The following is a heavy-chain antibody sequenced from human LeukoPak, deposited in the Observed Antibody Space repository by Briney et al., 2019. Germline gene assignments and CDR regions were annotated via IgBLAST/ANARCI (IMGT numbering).Heavy chain of an antibody. D-gene: IGHD5-12*01. CDR1: GYTFTSYE. Sequence: ASVKVSCKASGYTFTSYEINWVRHATGQGLEWMGWMNPNSGNTGYAQKFQGKVPMTRNTSISTAYMDLSSLRSEDKAVFYCARVAPYSGRLYYFDYWGQGTLVTVSS. CDR2: MNPNSGNT. CDR3: ARVAPYSGRLYYFDY. V-gene: IGHV1-8*01. J-gene: IGHJ4*02.